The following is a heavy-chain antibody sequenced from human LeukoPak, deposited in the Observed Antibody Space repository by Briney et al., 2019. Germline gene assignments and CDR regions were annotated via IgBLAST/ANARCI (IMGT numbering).Heavy chain of an antibody. V-gene: IGHV4-4*09. CDR3: AVTTVTTFNAFDI. Sequence: SETLSLTCTVSGGSISSYYWSWIRQPPGKGLEWIGYIYTSGSTNYNPSLKSRVTISVDTSKNQFSLELSSVTAADTAVYYCAVTTVTTFNAFDIWGQGTMVTVSS. CDR1: GGSISSYY. J-gene: IGHJ3*02. CDR2: IYTSGST. D-gene: IGHD4-17*01.